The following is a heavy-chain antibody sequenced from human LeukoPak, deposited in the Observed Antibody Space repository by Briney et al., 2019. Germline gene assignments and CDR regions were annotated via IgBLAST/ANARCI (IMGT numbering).Heavy chain of an antibody. J-gene: IGHJ5*02. CDR3: ARYYDSSGYYGLTFRFDP. CDR1: GGTFSSYA. V-gene: IGHV1-69*05. CDR2: IIPIFGTA. Sequence: GASVKVSCKASGGTFSSYAISWARQAPGQGLEWMGGIIPIFGTANYAQKFQGRVTMTRDTSISTAYMELSRLRSDDTAVYYCARYYDSSGYYGLTFRFDPWGQGTLVTVSS. D-gene: IGHD3-22*01.